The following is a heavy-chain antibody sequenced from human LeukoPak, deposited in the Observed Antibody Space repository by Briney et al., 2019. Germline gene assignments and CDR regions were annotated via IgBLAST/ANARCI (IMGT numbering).Heavy chain of an antibody. CDR3: AARRQYHDFWSGYFDY. J-gene: IGHJ4*02. V-gene: IGHV3-11*04. Sequence: GGSLRLSCAASGFTFSDYYMSWIRQAPGKGLEWVSYISSSGSTIYYADSVKGRFTISRDNAKNSLYLQMNSLRAEDTAVYYCAARRQYHDFWSGYFDYWGQGTLVTVSS. CDR2: ISSSGSTI. D-gene: IGHD3-3*01. CDR1: GFTFSDYY.